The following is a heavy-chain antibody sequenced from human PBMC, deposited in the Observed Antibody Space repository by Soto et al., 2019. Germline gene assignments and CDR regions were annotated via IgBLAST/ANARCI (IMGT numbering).Heavy chain of an antibody. J-gene: IGHJ6*02. CDR3: ARDSGSSSWSIYYYYGMDV. Sequence: SETLSLTCTVSGASIGIYFWNWIRQSPGKGLEWIAYIHDSGNTNYNPSLKSRVTMSIDRSKNHISLGLNSVTAADTAVYYCARDSGSSSWSIYYYYGMDVWGQGTTVTVSS. D-gene: IGHD6-13*01. V-gene: IGHV4-59*01. CDR2: IHDSGNT. CDR1: GASIGIYF.